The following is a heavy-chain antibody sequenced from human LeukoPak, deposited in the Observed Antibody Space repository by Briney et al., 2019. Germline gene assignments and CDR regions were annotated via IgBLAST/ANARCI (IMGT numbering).Heavy chain of an antibody. D-gene: IGHD6-13*01. Sequence: GGSLRLSCAASGFSVSSNYMTWVRQAPGKGLEWVSVIYSGGNTYYADSVKGRFTVSRDNSKNTLYLLMNSLRAEDTAVYYSARDFGAAADNWGPGNLLTVSS. CDR2: IYSGGNT. CDR1: GFSVSSNY. V-gene: IGHV3-53*01. J-gene: IGHJ4*02. CDR3: ARDFGAAADN.